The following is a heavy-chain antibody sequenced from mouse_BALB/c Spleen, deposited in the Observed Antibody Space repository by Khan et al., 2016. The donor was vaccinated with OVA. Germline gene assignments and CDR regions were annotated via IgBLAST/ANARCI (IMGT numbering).Heavy chain of an antibody. CDR2: INSGGNTT. Sequence: EVQLVESGGGLVKPGGSLKLSCTASGFTFSSYDMSWVRQTPEKRLEWVAYINSGGNTTYSPDTVKGRFTIPRDNAKNTLYLQMSSLKSEDTAIYYYTRRPGYFDVWGEGTTVTVSS. CDR3: TRRPGYFDV. CDR1: GFTFSSYD. V-gene: IGHV5-12-1*01. J-gene: IGHJ1*01.